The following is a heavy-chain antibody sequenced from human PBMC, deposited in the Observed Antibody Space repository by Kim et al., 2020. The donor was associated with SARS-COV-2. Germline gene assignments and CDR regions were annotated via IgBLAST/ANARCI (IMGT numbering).Heavy chain of an antibody. V-gene: IGHV3-30*18. Sequence: GGSLRLSCAASGFSFRSYGMHWVRQAPGKGLEWVSFISYDENKKYYADSVRGRFTISRDNSKNTLYLHMSSLRAEDTAVYYCAKDFFTGMHIAYYFDYWGQGTLVTVSS. D-gene: IGHD3-9*01. CDR2: ISYDENKK. CDR3: AKDFFTGMHIAYYFDY. J-gene: IGHJ4*02. CDR1: GFSFRSYG.